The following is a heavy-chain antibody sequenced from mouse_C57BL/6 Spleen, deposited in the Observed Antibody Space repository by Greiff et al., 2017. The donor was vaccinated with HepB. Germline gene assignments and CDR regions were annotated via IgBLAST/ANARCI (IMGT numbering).Heavy chain of an antibody. CDR1: GYAFSSYW. Sequence: VKLMESGAELVKPGASVKISCKASGYAFSSYWMNWVKQRPGKGLEWIGQIYPGDGDTNYNGKFKGKATLTEDKSSSTAYMQLSSLTSEDSAVYFCARGYYGSSPDDWGQGTTLTVAS. V-gene: IGHV1-80*01. J-gene: IGHJ2*01. CDR3: ARGYYGSSPDD. D-gene: IGHD1-1*01. CDR2: IYPGDGDT.